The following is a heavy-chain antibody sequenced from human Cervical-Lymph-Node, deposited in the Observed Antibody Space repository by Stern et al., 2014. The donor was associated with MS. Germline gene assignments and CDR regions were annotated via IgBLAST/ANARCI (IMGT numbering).Heavy chain of an antibody. J-gene: IGHJ4*02. CDR1: GGSINNGSYY. D-gene: IGHD6-13*01. CDR3: AREGARGAAGS. V-gene: IGHV4-31*03. CDR2: IHRSGST. Sequence: VQLEESGPGLVKPSQTLSLICTVSGGSINNGSYYWNWIRQHPGKGLEWIGSIHRSGSTYYNPSLKSRVTISVDTSKNHFSVNLASVTAADTAVYYCAREGARGAAGSWGQGTLVTVSS.